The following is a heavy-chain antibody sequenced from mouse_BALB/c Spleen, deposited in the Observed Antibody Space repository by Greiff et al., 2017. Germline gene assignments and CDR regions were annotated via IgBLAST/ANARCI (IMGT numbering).Heavy chain of an antibody. J-gene: IGHJ3*01. CDR3: ARLEGYYGSSYD. D-gene: IGHD1-1*01. Sequence: VQVVESGAELAKPGASVKMSCKASGYTFTSYWMHWVKQRPGQGLEWIGYINPSTGYTEYNQKFKDKATLTADKSSSTAYMQLSSLTSEDSAVYYCARLEGYYGSSYDWGQGTLVTVSA. CDR1: GYTFTSYW. V-gene: IGHV1-7*01. CDR2: INPSTGYT.